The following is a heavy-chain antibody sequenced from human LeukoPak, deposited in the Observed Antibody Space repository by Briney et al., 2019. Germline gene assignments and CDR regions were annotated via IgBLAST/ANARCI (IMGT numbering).Heavy chain of an antibody. CDR2: IYPRDGST. V-gene: IGHV1-46*01. CDR1: EYIFTTDY. CDR3: ARDQEGFDY. Sequence: ASVKVSCKASEYIFTTDYIHWVRQAPGQGLEWMGMIYPRDGSTSYAQKFQGRVTVTRDTSTSTVHMELSGLRSEDTAVYYCARDQEGFDYWGQETLVTVSS. J-gene: IGHJ4*02.